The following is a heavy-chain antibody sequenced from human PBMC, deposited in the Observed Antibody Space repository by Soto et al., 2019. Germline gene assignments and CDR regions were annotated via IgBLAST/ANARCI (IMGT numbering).Heavy chain of an antibody. Sequence: LTCAISGDSVSSNIAAWNLIRQSPSRGLEWLGRTYYRSKWYNDYAVSVKSRITINPDTSKNQFSLQLNSVTPEDTAVYYCAVGTRGKHMDVWGQGTTVTVSS. CDR1: GDSVSSNIAA. D-gene: IGHD7-27*01. CDR2: TYYRSKWYN. V-gene: IGHV6-1*01. CDR3: AVGTRGKHMDV. J-gene: IGHJ6*02.